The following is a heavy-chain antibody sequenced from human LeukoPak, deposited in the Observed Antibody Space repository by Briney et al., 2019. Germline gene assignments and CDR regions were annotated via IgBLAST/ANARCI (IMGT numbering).Heavy chain of an antibody. V-gene: IGHV3-21*01. CDR3: ARDRGYSGYDLPDY. CDR1: GFTFSSYW. D-gene: IGHD5-12*01. Sequence: PGGSLRLTCAASGFTFSSYWMYWVRQAPGKGLEWVSSISSSSSYIYYADSVKGRFTISRDNAKNSLYLQMNSLRAEDTAVYYCARDRGYSGYDLPDYWGQGTLVTVSS. J-gene: IGHJ4*02. CDR2: ISSSSSYI.